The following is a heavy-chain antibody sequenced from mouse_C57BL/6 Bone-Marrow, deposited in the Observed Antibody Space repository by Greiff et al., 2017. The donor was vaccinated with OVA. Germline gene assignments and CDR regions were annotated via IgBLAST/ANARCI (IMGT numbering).Heavy chain of an antibody. CDR3: ARPPYYVDY. CDR2: INPNNGGT. CDR1: GYTFTDYY. Sequence: VQLQQSGPELVKPGASVKISCKASGYTFTDYYMNWVKQSHGKSLEWIGDINPNNGGTSYNQKFKGKATLTVDKSSSTAYMELRSLTSEDSAVYYCARPPYYVDYWGQGTTLTVSS. V-gene: IGHV1-26*01. J-gene: IGHJ2*01.